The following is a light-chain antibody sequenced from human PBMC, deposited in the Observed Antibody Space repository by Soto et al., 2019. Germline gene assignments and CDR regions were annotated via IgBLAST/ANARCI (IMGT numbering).Light chain of an antibody. CDR3: QQSYITPRT. V-gene: IGKV1-39*01. J-gene: IGKJ3*01. Sequence: DIQITQFPSSLSASVGERVTMTCRASQSISSYLNWYQQKPGKAPKLLIYAASSLQSGVPSRFSGSGSGTDFTLTISSLQPEDFATYYCQQSYITPRTFGPGTKVDIK. CDR1: QSISSY. CDR2: AAS.